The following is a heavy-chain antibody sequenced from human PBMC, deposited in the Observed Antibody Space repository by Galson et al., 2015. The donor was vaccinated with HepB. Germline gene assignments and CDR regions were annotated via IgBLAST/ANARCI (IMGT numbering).Heavy chain of an antibody. CDR1: GFTFRSYW. Sequence: SLRLSCAASGFTFRSYWMHWVRQAPGKGLVWVSGINSDERSTIYADSVKGRFITSRDNAKNTLYLYMNSLRAEDTAVYYCAREDPLASFDYWGQGTLVTVSS. CDR3: AREDPLASFDY. J-gene: IGHJ4*02. CDR2: INSDERST. V-gene: IGHV3-74*01.